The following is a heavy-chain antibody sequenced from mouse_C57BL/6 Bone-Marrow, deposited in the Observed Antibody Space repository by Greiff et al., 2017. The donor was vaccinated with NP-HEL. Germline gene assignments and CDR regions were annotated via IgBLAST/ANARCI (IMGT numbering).Heavy chain of an antibody. Sequence: QVQLQQPGAELVMPGASVKLSCKASGYTFTSYWMHWVKQRPGQGLEWIGEIDPSDSYTNYNQKFKGKSTLTVDKSSSTAYMQLSSLTSEDSAVYYCAREGEKSSSSRYFDVWGTGTTVTVSS. CDR1: GYTFTSYW. CDR3: AREGEKSSSSRYFDV. CDR2: IDPSDSYT. D-gene: IGHD1-1*01. V-gene: IGHV1-69*01. J-gene: IGHJ1*03.